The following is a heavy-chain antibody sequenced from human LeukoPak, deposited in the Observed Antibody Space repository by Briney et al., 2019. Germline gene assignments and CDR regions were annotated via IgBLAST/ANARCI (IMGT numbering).Heavy chain of an antibody. J-gene: IGHJ4*02. V-gene: IGHV3-11*04. CDR1: GFFVSNNY. CDR3: ARDENSGRDLFDY. D-gene: IGHD3-10*01. Sequence: PGGSLRLSCAASGFFVSNNYMSWVRQAPGKGLEWVSYISSSSSNIYYADSVKGRFTVSRDNAKTSLYLQMNSLRAEDTAVYYCARDENSGRDLFDYWGQGTLVTVSS. CDR2: ISSSSSNI.